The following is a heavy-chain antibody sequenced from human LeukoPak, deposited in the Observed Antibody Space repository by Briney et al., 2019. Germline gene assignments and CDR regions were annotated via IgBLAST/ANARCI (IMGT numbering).Heavy chain of an antibody. V-gene: IGHV4-34*01. CDR3: ARGLRPSDY. J-gene: IGHJ4*02. Sequence: SETLSLTCAVYGGSFSGYYWGWIRQPPGKGLEWIGEINHSGSTNYNPSLKSRVTISVDTSKNQFSLKLSSVTAADTAVYYCARGLRPSDYWGQGTLVTVSS. CDR1: GGSFSGYY. CDR2: INHSGST.